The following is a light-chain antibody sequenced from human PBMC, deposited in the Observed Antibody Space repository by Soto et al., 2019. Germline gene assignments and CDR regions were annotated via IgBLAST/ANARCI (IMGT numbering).Light chain of an antibody. J-gene: IGLJ3*02. Sequence: SALTQPASVSGSPGQSITISCTGSGRDIGAYDYVSWYQQHPGTAPKLIIYEVRNRPSGISSRFSGSRSGNTASLTISGLQSEDEGDYYCSAYTARSTLVFGGGTKVTVL. CDR3: SAYTARSTLV. V-gene: IGLV2-14*01. CDR1: GRDIGAYDY. CDR2: EVR.